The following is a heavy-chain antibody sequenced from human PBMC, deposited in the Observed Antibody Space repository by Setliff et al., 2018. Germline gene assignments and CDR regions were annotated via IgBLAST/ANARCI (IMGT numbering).Heavy chain of an antibody. Sequence: KPSETLSLTCTVSGGSISSSSYYWGWIRQPPGKGLEWIGSTYYSGSTYYNPSLKSRVTISVDTSKNQFSLKLSSVTAADTAVYYCARDGGEYWGQGTLVTVSS. CDR2: TYYSGST. CDR1: GGSISSSSYY. D-gene: IGHD3-16*01. J-gene: IGHJ4*02. CDR3: ARDGGEY. V-gene: IGHV4-39*02.